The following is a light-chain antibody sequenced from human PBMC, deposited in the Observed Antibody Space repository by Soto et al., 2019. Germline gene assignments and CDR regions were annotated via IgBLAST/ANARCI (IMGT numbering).Light chain of an antibody. CDR1: QSIDNY. V-gene: IGKV1-27*01. Sequence: DIQMTQSPSSLSASVGDRVTITCRASQSIDNYLAWYQQRPGKVPKLLIYGATTLQPGVPSRFSGSGSGTDFTLTISSLQPEDVATYYCQNCRSAVFTFGPGTKVDIK. CDR3: QNCRSAVFT. CDR2: GAT. J-gene: IGKJ3*01.